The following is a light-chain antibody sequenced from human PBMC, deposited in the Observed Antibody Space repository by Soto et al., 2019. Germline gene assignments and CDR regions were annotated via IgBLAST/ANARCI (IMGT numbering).Light chain of an antibody. Sequence: EMVLTQSPGTLSLSPGERATLPCRASQSVSSNYLAWYQHKPGQAHRLLIYGASSRATGIPDRFSGSGSGTDFTLTISRLEPEDFAVYYCQEYGRSTVTFGQGTKLEIK. CDR1: QSVSSNY. CDR2: GAS. J-gene: IGKJ2*01. CDR3: QEYGRSTVT. V-gene: IGKV3-20*01.